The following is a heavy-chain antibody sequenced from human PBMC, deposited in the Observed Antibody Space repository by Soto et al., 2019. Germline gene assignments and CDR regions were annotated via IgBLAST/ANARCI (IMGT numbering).Heavy chain of an antibody. CDR3: ARDFVVVAAAGRGSYYYYGMDV. V-gene: IGHV3-53*01. D-gene: IGHD6-13*01. CDR2: IYSGGST. CDR1: GFTVSSNY. Sequence: EVQLVESGGGLIQPGGSLRLSCAASGFTVSSNYMSWVRQAPGKGLEWVSGIYSGGSTYYADSVKGRFTISRDNSKNTLYLQLNSLRAEDTAVYYCARDFVVVAAAGRGSYYYYGMDVWGQGTTVTVSS. J-gene: IGHJ6*02.